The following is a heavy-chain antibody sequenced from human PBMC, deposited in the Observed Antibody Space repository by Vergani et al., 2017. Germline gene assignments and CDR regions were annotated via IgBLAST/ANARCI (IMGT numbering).Heavy chain of an antibody. Sequence: EVQLVESGGGLVKPGGSLRLSCAASGFTFSSYSMNWVRQAPGKGLEWVSSISSSSSYIYYADSVKGRFTISRDNAKNSLYLQMNSLRAEDTAVYYCARWPHEWLRFGTYYYGMDVWGQGTTVTVSS. D-gene: IGHD5-12*01. V-gene: IGHV3-21*01. CDR2: ISSSSSYI. CDR1: GFTFSSYS. CDR3: ARWPHEWLRFGTYYYGMDV. J-gene: IGHJ6*02.